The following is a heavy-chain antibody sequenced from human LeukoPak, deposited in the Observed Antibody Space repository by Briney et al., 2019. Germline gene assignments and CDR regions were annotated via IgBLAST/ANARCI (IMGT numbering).Heavy chain of an antibody. V-gene: IGHV4-39*01. Sequence: ASETLSLTCSVSSGNISSRSYFWGWIPPPPGNGLEWVGNIYYTGSTHSNPSLKSRLTISVDTSKNQFPLKLSSVTAADTAVYYCARHICRPTMLIEYWGQGILVTVSS. CDR2: IYYTGST. CDR1: SGNISSRSYF. CDR3: ARHICRPTMLIEY. J-gene: IGHJ4*02. D-gene: IGHD3-16*01.